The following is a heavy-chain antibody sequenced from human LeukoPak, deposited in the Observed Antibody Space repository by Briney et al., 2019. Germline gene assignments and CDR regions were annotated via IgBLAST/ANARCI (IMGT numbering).Heavy chain of an antibody. J-gene: IGHJ4*02. CDR2: ISSSSSTI. CDR3: ARGPLYYYDSSGYNGGDY. Sequence: GGALRLSCAASGFPFSSYSMNWVRQAPGKGLEWVSYISSSSSTIYYADSVKGRFTISRDNAKNSLYLQMNSLRAEDTAVYYCARGPLYYYDSSGYNGGDYWGQGTLVTVSS. D-gene: IGHD3-22*01. CDR1: GFPFSSYS. V-gene: IGHV3-48*04.